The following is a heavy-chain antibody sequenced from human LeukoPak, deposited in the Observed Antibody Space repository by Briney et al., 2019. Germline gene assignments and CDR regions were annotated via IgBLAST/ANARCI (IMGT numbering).Heavy chain of an antibody. CDR3: ARVRDSGNYFDY. J-gene: IGHJ4*02. V-gene: IGHV4-59*01. CDR2: IYYSGST. Sequence: SETLSLTCTVSGGSISSYYWSWIRQPPGKGLEWIGYIYYSGSTNYNPSLKSRVTISVDTSKNQFSLKLSSVTAADTAVYYCARVRDSGNYFDYWGQGTLVTVSS. CDR1: GGSISSYY.